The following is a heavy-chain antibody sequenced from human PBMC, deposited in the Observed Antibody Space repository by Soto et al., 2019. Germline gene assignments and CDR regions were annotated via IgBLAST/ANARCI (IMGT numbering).Heavy chain of an antibody. D-gene: IGHD4-17*01. CDR3: ARDWNGDSVIEH. Sequence: EVQLVETGGGLIQPGGSLSLSCAASGFAVSNSYMSWVRQAPGKGLEWVSVIYADGTTHSADSVRGRFTISRDSSRNTVYLQMNNLRAEGTAVYYCARDWNGDSVIEHWGQGTLVTVSS. V-gene: IGHV3-53*02. CDR1: GFAVSNSY. J-gene: IGHJ1*01. CDR2: IYADGTT.